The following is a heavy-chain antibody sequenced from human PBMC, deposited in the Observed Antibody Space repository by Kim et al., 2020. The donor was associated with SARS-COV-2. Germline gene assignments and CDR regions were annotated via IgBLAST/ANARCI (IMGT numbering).Heavy chain of an antibody. CDR2: AFAGGDI. Sequence: GGSLRLSCAASGLSVSGNYVSWVRQAPGKGPECVSIAFAGGDIHYADSVRGRFTTSKDNSKNTVYLQMNTLRPEDTAVYYCASGEGAGIFNFWGQGTLVTVSS. CDR1: GLSVSGNY. J-gene: IGHJ1*01. V-gene: IGHV3-53*01. D-gene: IGHD1-26*01. CDR3: ASGEGAGIFNF.